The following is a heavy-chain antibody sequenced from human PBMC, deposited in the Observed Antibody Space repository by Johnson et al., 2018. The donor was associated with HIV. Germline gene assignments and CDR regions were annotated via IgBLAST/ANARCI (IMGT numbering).Heavy chain of an antibody. J-gene: IGHJ3*02. CDR1: GFTFSSYT. D-gene: IGHD1-26*01. CDR2: ISYDGSNK. V-gene: IGHV3-30*04. Sequence: VQLVESGGGVVQPGRSLRLSCAASGFTFSSYTMHWVRQAPGKGLEWVGVISYDGSNKYYADSLKGRFTISRDNSKNTLYLQMNSLRAEDTARYYFARGRGGSYADAFDIWGQGTMVTVSS. CDR3: ARGRGGSYADAFDI.